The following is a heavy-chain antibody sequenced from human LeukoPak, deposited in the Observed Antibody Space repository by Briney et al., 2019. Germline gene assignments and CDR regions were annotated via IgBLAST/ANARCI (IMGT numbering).Heavy chain of an antibody. Sequence: GGSLRLSCAASGFTFSTYWMSWVRQAPGKGLEWVANIKQDGSEKNYVDSVKGRFTISRDNAKNSLYLQMNSLRAEDTAVYYCARDILRYFDWLLWEDSWGQGTLVTVSS. CDR2: IKQDGSEK. V-gene: IGHV3-7*01. CDR1: GFTFSTYW. D-gene: IGHD3-9*01. CDR3: ARDILRYFDWLLWEDS. J-gene: IGHJ4*02.